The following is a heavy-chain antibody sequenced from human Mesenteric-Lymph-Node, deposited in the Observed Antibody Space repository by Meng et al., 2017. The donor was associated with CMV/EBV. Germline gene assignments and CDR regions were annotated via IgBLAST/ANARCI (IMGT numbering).Heavy chain of an antibody. CDR2: ISSTGGSI. Sequence: GESLKISCAASGFTFSSYEMNWVRQAPGKGLEWVSFISSTGGSIYYADSVKGRFTISRDNAKHSLYLQMNSLRAEDTAVYYCARQVVTPDYWGQGTLVTVSS. D-gene: IGHD4-23*01. CDR1: GFTFSSYE. J-gene: IGHJ4*02. V-gene: IGHV3-48*03. CDR3: ARQVVTPDY.